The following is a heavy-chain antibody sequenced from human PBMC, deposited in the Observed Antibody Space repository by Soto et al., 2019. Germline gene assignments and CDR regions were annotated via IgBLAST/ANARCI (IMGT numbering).Heavy chain of an antibody. D-gene: IGHD3-9*01. V-gene: IGHV3-9*01. J-gene: IGHJ4*02. Sequence: VQLVESGGGLVRPGGSLRLSCAASGFTFDDHAMHWVRQAPGKGLEWISAITWNSVALDYAASVKGRFTISRDNAKNSLYLQMDNLRPEETELYYCAKERVRDFDGWGQGTLVTVSS. CDR2: ITWNSVAL. CDR3: AKERVRDFDG. CDR1: GFTFDDHA.